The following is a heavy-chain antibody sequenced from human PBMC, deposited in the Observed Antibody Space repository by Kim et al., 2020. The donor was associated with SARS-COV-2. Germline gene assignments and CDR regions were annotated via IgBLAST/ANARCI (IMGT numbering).Heavy chain of an antibody. D-gene: IGHD3-10*01. CDR3: ARASGYGSGGYYFDY. V-gene: IGHV4-39*07. J-gene: IGHJ4*02. Sequence: PPLKRRVTISVDTSKTQFSLKLSSVTAADTAVYYCARASGYGSGGYYFDYWGQGTLVTVSS.